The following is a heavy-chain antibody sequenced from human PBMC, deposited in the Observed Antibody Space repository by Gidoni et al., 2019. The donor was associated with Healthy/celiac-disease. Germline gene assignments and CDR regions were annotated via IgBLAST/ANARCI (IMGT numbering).Heavy chain of an antibody. D-gene: IGHD3-10*01. CDR2: INHSGST. CDR1: GGSFSGYY. CDR3: ARSVRGVPFDY. Sequence: QVQLQQWGAGLLKPSETLSLTCAVYGGSFSGYYWSWIRQPPGKGLEWIWEINHSGSTNYNPSLKRRVTISVDTSKNQCSLKLSSVTAADTAVYYWARSVRGVPFDYWGQGTLVTVSS. V-gene: IGHV4-34*01. J-gene: IGHJ4*02.